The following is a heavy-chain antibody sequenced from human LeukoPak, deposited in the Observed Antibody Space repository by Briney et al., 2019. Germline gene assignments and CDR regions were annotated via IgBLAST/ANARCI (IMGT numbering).Heavy chain of an antibody. CDR3: ARHYYDSSGYRYYFDY. V-gene: IGHV4-59*08. Sequence: PSETLSLTCTVSGGSISSYYWSWIRQPPGKGLEWIGYIYYSGNTNYTPSLKSRVTISVDTSKNQFSLKRSSATAADTAVYYCARHYYDSSGYRYYFDYWGQGTLVTISS. CDR1: GGSISSYY. CDR2: IYYSGNT. D-gene: IGHD3-22*01. J-gene: IGHJ4*02.